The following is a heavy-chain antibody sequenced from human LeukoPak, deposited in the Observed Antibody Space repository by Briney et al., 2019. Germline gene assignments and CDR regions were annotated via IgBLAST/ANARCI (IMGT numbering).Heavy chain of an antibody. V-gene: IGHV4-39*07. CDR3: ARLDCSSTSCHRYYYYYYYMDV. D-gene: IGHD2-2*01. Sequence: TASETLSLTCTVSGGSISSSSYYWGWIRQPPGKGLEWIGSIYYSGSTNYNPSLKSRVTISVDTSKNQFSLKLSSVTAADTAVYYCARLDCSSTSCHRYYYYYYYMDVWGKGTTVTVSS. J-gene: IGHJ6*03. CDR2: IYYSGST. CDR1: GGSISSSSYY.